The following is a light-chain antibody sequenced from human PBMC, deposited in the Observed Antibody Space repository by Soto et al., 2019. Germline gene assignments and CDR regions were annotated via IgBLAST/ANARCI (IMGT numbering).Light chain of an antibody. J-gene: IGLJ2*01. V-gene: IGLV2-8*01. CDR3: SSSAGSNNLGV. CDR1: SSDVDDYNY. Sequence: QSALTQPPSASGSPGQSVTISCTGTSSDVDDYNYVSWYQQHPGKAPKLMIYEVNVRPSGVPDRFSGSKSGNTASLTVSGLQAEDEADYYCSSSAGSNNLGVFGGGTKVTV. CDR2: EVN.